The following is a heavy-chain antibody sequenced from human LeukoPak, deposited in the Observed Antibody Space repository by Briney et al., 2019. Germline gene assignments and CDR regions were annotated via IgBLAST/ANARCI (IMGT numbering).Heavy chain of an antibody. CDR2: INPSGGST. D-gene: IGHD2-15*01. CDR3: ARGEAYCSGGSCYRGWFDP. CDR1: GYTFTSYY. Sequence: ASVKVSYKASGYTFTSYYMHWVRQAPGQGLEWMGIINPSGGSTSYAQKFQGRVTMTRDMSTSTVYMELSSLRSEDTAVYYCARGEAYCSGGSCYRGWFDPWGQGTLVTVSS. V-gene: IGHV1-46*01. J-gene: IGHJ5*02.